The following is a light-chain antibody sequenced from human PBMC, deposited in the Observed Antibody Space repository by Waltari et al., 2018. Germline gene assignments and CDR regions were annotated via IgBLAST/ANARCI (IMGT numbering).Light chain of an antibody. CDR3: QQRSNWPPSIT. CDR2: YAS. V-gene: IGKV3-11*01. Sequence: EIVLTQSPATLSLSPGERATLSCRASQSVSSFYLAWYQQKPGQAPRLLIYYASNRATGIPARFSGSGSGTDFTLTISSLEPEDFAVYYCQQRSNWPPSITFGQGTRLDIK. J-gene: IGKJ5*01. CDR1: QSVSSFY.